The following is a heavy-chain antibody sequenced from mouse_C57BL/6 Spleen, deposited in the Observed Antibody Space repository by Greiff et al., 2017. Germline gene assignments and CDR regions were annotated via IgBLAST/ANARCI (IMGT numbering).Heavy chain of an antibody. D-gene: IGHD1-1*01. CDR2: IYPSDSET. CDR1: GYTFTSYW. CDR3: ARRTTVVANFDY. J-gene: IGHJ2*01. V-gene: IGHV1-61*01. Sequence: VQLKQPGAELVRPGSSVKLSCKASGYTFTSYWMDWVKQRPGQGLEWIGNIYPSDSETHYNQKFKDKATLTVDKSSSTAYMQLSSLTSEDSAVYYCARRTTVVANFDYWGQGTTLTVSS.